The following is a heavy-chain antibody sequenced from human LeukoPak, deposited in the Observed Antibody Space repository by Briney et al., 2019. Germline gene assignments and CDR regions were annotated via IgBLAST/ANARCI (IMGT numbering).Heavy chain of an antibody. J-gene: IGHJ4*02. Sequence: ASVKVSCTASGYTFTGYYMHWVRQAPGQGLEWMGWMNPNSGNTGYAQKFQGRVTITRNTSISTAYMELSSLRSEDTAVYYCASGDGDYWGQGTLVTVSS. CDR3: ASGDGDY. CDR2: MNPNSGNT. V-gene: IGHV1-8*03. D-gene: IGHD6-6*01. CDR1: GYTFTGYY.